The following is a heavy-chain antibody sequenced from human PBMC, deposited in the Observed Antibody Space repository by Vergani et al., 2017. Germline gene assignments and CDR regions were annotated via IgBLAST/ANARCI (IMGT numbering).Heavy chain of an antibody. CDR3: AKHFRGWGIDY. Sequence: QVQLVESGGGVVQRGGSLRLSCATSGFPLSNYDMQWIRQGPGKGLEFVAFIQFDGSNQYYADSVKGRFTLSRDFSKNTLYLQMNSLRTDDTATYYCAKHFRGWGIDYWGQGTQVIVSS. CDR1: GFPLSNYD. J-gene: IGHJ4*02. CDR2: IQFDGSNQ. V-gene: IGHV3-30*02. D-gene: IGHD3-16*01.